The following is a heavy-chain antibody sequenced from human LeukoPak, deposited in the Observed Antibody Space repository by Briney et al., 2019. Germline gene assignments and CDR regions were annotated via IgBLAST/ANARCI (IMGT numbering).Heavy chain of an antibody. Sequence: SETLSLTCTVSGGSISTYYWSWIRQPAGKGLEWIGRVYPSGRTSYNPSLENRVTMSVDTSKKQFSLKLRSVTTADTAVYYCASGGRISAANWFDPWGQGTLVTVSS. CDR3: ASGGRISAANWFDP. J-gene: IGHJ5*02. V-gene: IGHV4-4*07. CDR2: VYPSGRT. D-gene: IGHD6-13*01. CDR1: GGSISTYY.